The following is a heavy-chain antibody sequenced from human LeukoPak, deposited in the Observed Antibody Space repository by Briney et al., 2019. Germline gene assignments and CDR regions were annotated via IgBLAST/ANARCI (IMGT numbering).Heavy chain of an antibody. V-gene: IGHV3-23*01. D-gene: IGHD6-19*01. CDR2: ISGSGGST. CDR1: GFTFSSYA. CDR3: AKDGSGAVATTDFDY. J-gene: IGHJ4*02. Sequence: GGSLRPSCAASGFTFSSYAMSWVRQAPGKGLEWVSAISGSGGSTYYADSVKGRFTISRDNSKNTLYLQMNSLRAEDTAVYYCAKDGSGAVATTDFDYWGQGTLVTVSS.